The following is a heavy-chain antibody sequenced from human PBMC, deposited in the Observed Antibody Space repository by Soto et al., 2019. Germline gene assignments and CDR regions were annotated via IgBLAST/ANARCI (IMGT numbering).Heavy chain of an antibody. Sequence: QVQLVQSGAEVKKPGASVKVSCKASGHTLIDYYMHWVRQAPGHGLDWLGKIDPSGNGTIYAERFQGRITLTSDTSTNTVYVELSSLRSEDTAIYYCALNYYDSSAYLYWGQGTLVTVSS. CDR3: ALNYYDSSAYLY. CDR1: GHTLIDYY. V-gene: IGHV1-46*01. D-gene: IGHD3-22*01. CDR2: IDPSGNGT. J-gene: IGHJ4*02.